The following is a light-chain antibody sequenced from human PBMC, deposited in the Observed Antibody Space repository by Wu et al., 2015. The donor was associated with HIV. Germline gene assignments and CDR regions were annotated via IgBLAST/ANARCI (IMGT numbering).Light chain of an antibody. J-gene: IGKJ2*01. CDR2: EAY. V-gene: IGKV3D-15*01. Sequence: ENVLTQFPGTLSVSPGEKATLFCNASQSVGNGLGSDSLAWYQHRPGQPPRLLIYEAYKRAADIPDRFSGAGSGTEFTLTISSMQSEDFAVYYCQQYNNWPPETFGQGTKLEIK. CDR1: QSVGNGLGSDS. CDR3: QQYNNWPPET.